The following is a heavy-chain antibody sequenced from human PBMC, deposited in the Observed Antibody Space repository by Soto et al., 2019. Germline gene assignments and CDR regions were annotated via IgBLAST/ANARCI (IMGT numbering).Heavy chain of an antibody. CDR1: GYTFTSYG. Sequence: QVQLVQSGAEVKKPGASVKVSCKASGYTFTSYGISWVRQAPGQGLEWMGWISAYNGNTNYAQKLKGRVTMTTXXTXSXXYMELRSLRSDDTAVYYCASTENGFGIAVAGAFDYWGQGTLVTVSS. D-gene: IGHD6-19*01. V-gene: IGHV1-18*01. CDR2: ISAYNGNT. CDR3: ASTENGFGIAVAGAFDY. J-gene: IGHJ4*02.